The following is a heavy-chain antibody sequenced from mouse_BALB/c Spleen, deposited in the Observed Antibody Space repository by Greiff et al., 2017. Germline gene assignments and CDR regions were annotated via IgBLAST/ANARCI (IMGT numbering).Heavy chain of an antibody. J-gene: IGHJ4*01. D-gene: IGHD1-1*01. CDR2: ISSGGST. CDR1: GFTFSSYA. Sequence: EVHLVESGGGLVKPGGSLKLSCAASGFTFSSYAMSWVRQTPEKRLEWVASISSGGSTYYPDSVKGRFTISRDNARNILYLQMSSLRSEDTAMYYCARGNSSSYAMDYWGQGTSVTVSS. V-gene: IGHV5-6-5*01. CDR3: ARGNSSSYAMDY.